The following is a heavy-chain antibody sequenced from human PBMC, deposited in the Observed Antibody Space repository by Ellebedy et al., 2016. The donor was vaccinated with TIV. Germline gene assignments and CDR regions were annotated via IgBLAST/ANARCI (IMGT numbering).Heavy chain of an antibody. CDR3: AKDSGFDH. CDR1: GFIVSSNY. Sequence: GESLKISCAASGFIVSSNYMSWVRQAPGKGLEWVSIIYSGGGTYYADSVKGRFTISRDNAKNSLYLQMNSLRVEDTAVYYCAKDSGFDHWGQGTLVTVSS. V-gene: IGHV3-66*01. J-gene: IGHJ4*02. D-gene: IGHD6-25*01. CDR2: IYSGGGT.